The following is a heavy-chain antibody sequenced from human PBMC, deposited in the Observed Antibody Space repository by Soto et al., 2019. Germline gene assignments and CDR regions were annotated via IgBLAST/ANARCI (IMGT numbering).Heavy chain of an antibody. V-gene: IGHV5-51*01. J-gene: IGHJ6*02. CDR2: IYPGDSDT. CDR3: AXRRYSSSWSTLGYGMDV. Sequence: PGESLKISCKGSGYSFTIYWIGWVRQMPGKGLEWMGIIYPGDSDTRYSPSFQGQVTISADKSISTAYLQWSSLKASDTAMYYCAXRRYSSSWSTLGYGMDVWGQGTTVTVSS. CDR1: GYSFTIYW. D-gene: IGHD6-13*01.